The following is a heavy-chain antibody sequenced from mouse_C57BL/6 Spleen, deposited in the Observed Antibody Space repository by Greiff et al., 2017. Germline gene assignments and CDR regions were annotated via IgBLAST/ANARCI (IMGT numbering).Heavy chain of an antibody. CDR1: GYTFTDYY. V-gene: IGHV1-19*01. CDR3: ARGTTVVADYWAREY. CDR2: INPCNGGT. Sequence: VQLQQSGPVLVKPGASVKMSCKASGYTFTDYYMNWVKQSPGKSLEWIGDINPCNGGTNYNQKFKGKATLTADKSSSTAYLELTSLTSEDSAVYDCARGTTVVADYWAREYWGKGTTVTVSS. J-gene: IGHJ4*01. D-gene: IGHD1-1*01.